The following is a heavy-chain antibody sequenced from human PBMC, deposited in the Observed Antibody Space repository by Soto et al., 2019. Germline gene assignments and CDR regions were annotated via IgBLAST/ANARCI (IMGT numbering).Heavy chain of an antibody. CDR3: ARARYGDY. J-gene: IGHJ4*02. D-gene: IGHD1-1*01. CDR2: ISAHNGNT. CDR1: GYAFTTYG. Sequence: QVHLVQSGAEVKKPGASVKVSCKGSGYAFTTYGITWVRQAPGQGLEWMGWISAHNGNTNYAQKPQGRVPVTRDTSTTTAYMELMRPSSDDTAVSYCARARYGDYRGQGALVTVSS. V-gene: IGHV1-18*01.